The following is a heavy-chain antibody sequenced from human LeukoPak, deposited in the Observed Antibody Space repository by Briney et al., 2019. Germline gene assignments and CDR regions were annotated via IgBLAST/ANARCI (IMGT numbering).Heavy chain of an antibody. Sequence: SETLSLTCTVSGGSISSSSYYWGWIRQPPGKGLEWIGSIYYSGSTYYNPSLKSRVTISVDTFKNQFSLKLSSVTAADTAVYYCARVGGSGWYTNDAFDIWGQGTMVTVSS. V-gene: IGHV4-39*01. CDR2: IYYSGST. D-gene: IGHD6-19*01. J-gene: IGHJ3*02. CDR1: GGSISSSSYY. CDR3: ARVGGSGWYTNDAFDI.